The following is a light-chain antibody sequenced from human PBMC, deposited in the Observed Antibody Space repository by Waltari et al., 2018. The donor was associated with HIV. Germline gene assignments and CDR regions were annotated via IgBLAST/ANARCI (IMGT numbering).Light chain of an antibody. J-gene: IGLJ3*02. CDR1: GSHIGAGFA. Sequence: QSVLTQPPSVSGAPGPRVTISCTGSGSHIGAGFAVPWYQHLPGTAPKLLIFGNRKRPSGVPDRFSGSRSGTSASLAITGLHTEDEADYYCQSYDSSLSGWVFGGGTKLTVL. CDR3: QSYDSSLSGWV. V-gene: IGLV1-40*01. CDR2: GNR.